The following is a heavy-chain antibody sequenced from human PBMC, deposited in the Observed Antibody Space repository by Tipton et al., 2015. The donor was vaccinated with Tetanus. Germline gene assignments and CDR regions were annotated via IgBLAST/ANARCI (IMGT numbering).Heavy chain of an antibody. V-gene: IGHV1-18*01. CDR3: ARDTYYYDSSGYRGDY. Sequence: QSGAEVKKPGASVKVSCKASGYTFTSYGISRVRQAPGQGLEWMGWISAYNGNTNYAQKLQGRVTMTTDTSTSTAYMELRSLRSDDTAVYYCARDTYYYDSSGYRGDYWGQGTLVTVSS. CDR1: GYTFTSYG. CDR2: ISAYNGNT. D-gene: IGHD3-22*01. J-gene: IGHJ4*02.